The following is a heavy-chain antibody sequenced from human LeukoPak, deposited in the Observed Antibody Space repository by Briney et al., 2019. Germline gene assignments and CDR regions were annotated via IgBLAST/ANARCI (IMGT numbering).Heavy chain of an antibody. J-gene: IGHJ5*02. CDR2: INPNSGGT. CDR1: GYTFTGYY. CDR3: ARVPQPSYYNPWWFDP. V-gene: IGHV1-2*02. Sequence: ASVKVSCKASGYTFTGYYMHWVRQAPGQGLEWMGWINPNSGGTNYAQKFQGRVTMTRDTSISTAYMELSRLRSDDTAVYYCARVPQPSYYNPWWFDPWGQGTLVTVSS. D-gene: IGHD3-10*01.